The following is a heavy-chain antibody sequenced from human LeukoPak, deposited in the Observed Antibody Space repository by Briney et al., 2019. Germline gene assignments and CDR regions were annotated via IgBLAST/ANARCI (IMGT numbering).Heavy chain of an antibody. CDR3: AKVFPYCSSTSCPRGAFDI. D-gene: IGHD2-2*01. CDR2: ISGSGDST. J-gene: IGHJ3*02. V-gene: IGHV3-23*01. Sequence: PGGSLRPSCAASGFTFSNYAMSWVRQAPGKGLEWVSAISGSGDSTNYADSVKGRFTISRDNSRNMLYLQMNSLRVEDTAVYYCAKVFPYCSSTSCPRGAFDIWGQGTMVTVSS. CDR1: GFTFSNYA.